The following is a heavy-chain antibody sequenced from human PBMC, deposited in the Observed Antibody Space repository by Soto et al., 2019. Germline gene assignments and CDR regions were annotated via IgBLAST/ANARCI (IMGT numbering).Heavy chain of an antibody. D-gene: IGHD6-19*01. J-gene: IGHJ4*02. V-gene: IGHV3-30*18. CDR2: ISYDGSNK. CDR3: VKARSSGWSAFAV. Sequence: PGRSLRLSCSASGLTFSSYGMHWVRQAPGKGLEWVAVISYDGSNKYYADSVKGRFTISRDNSKNTLYLQMNSLRAEDTAVYYWVKARSSGWSAFAVCGQGPMVT. CDR1: GLTFSSYG.